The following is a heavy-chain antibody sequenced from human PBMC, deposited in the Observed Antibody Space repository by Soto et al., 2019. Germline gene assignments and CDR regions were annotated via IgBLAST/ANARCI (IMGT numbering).Heavy chain of an antibody. V-gene: IGHV1-69*04. CDR2: IIPILGIA. CDR3: ARDRSSGGSCYTVND. Sequence: SVKVSCKASGGTFSSYTISWVRQAPGQGLEWMGRIIPILGIANYAQKFQGRVTITADKSTSTAYMELSSLRSEDTAVYYCARDRSSGGSCYTVNDWGQGTLVTVSS. CDR1: GGTFSSYT. D-gene: IGHD2-15*01. J-gene: IGHJ4*02.